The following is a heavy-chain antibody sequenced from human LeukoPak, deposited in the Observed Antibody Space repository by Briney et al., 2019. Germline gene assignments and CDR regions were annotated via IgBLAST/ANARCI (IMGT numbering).Heavy chain of an antibody. D-gene: IGHD3-9*01. V-gene: IGHV3-21*01. J-gene: IGHJ6*02. Sequence: GGSLRLSCAASGFTFSSYSMNWVRQAPGKGLEWVSSISSSSSYIYYADSVKGRFTISRDNAKNSLYLQMNSLRAEDTAVYYCARGGDDILTGARGMDVWGQGTTVTVS. CDR2: ISSSSSYI. CDR3: ARGGDDILTGARGMDV. CDR1: GFTFSSYS.